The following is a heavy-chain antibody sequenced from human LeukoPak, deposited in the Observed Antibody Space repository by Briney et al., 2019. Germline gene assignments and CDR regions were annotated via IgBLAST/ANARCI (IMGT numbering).Heavy chain of an antibody. Sequence: SGPTLVNPTQTLTLTCTFSGFSLSTSGVGVSWIRQPPGKALEWLALIYWNDDKRYSPSLKSRLTITKDTSKNQVVLTMTNMDPVDTATYYCAHRRPLPQNDAFDIWGQGTMVTVSS. D-gene: IGHD5/OR15-5a*01. CDR2: IYWNDDK. J-gene: IGHJ3*02. CDR1: GFSLSTSGVG. CDR3: AHRRPLPQNDAFDI. V-gene: IGHV2-5*01.